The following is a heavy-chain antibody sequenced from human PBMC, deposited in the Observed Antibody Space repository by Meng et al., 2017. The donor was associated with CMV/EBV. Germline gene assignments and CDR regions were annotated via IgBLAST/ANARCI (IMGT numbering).Heavy chain of an antibody. J-gene: IGHJ4*02. CDR1: ESTLPSYY. CDR2: INPSGGST. D-gene: IGHD4-17*01. CDR3: AEGDYGDAQV. V-gene: IGHV1-46*01. Sequence: QVLLGLSGAEVTTPGASLKDPCKASESTLPSYYMHWVRQAPGQGLEWMGIINPSGGSTSYAQKFQGRVTMTRDTSTSTVYMELSSLRSEDTAVYYCAEGDYGDAQVWGQGTLVTVSS.